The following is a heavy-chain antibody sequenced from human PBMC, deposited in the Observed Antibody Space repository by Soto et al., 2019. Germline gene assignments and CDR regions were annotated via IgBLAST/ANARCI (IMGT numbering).Heavy chain of an antibody. Sequence: PGGSLRLSCAASGFTFSSYAMSWVRQAPGKGLEWVSAISGSGGSTYYADSVKGRFTISRDNSKNTLYLQMNSLRAEDTAVYYCAARGSSTPYPMDVWGKGTTVTVSS. CDR1: GFTFSSYA. CDR3: AARGSSTPYPMDV. V-gene: IGHV3-23*01. J-gene: IGHJ6*03. CDR2: ISGSGGST. D-gene: IGHD2-2*01.